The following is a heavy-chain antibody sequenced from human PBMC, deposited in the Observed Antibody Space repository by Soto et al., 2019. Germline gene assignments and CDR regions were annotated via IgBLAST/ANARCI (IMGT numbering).Heavy chain of an antibody. CDR3: ARGYCSSTSCYVMDV. V-gene: IGHV1-2*04. J-gene: IGHJ6*02. CDR2: INPNSGGT. Sequence: QVQLVQSGAEVKKPGASVKVSCKASGYTFTGYYMHWVRQAPGQGLEWMGWINPNSGGTNYAQKFQGWVTMTRDTSISTAYMELSRLRSDDTAVYYCARGYCSSTSCYVMDVWGQGTTVTVSS. CDR1: GYTFTGYY. D-gene: IGHD2-2*01.